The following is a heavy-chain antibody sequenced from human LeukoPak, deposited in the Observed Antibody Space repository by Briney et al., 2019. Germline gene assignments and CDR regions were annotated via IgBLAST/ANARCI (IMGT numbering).Heavy chain of an antibody. V-gene: IGHV1-2*02. Sequence: ASVKVSCKASGYTFTAYYMHWVRQAPGQGLEWMGWINPNSDGTNYAQKFQGRVTMTRDTSISTAYMELSRLRSDDTAVYYCARDQAFVYCSGGTCYDDYWGQGSLVTVSS. J-gene: IGHJ4*02. CDR3: ARDQAFVYCSGGTCYDDY. D-gene: IGHD2-15*01. CDR2: INPNSDGT. CDR1: GYTFTAYY.